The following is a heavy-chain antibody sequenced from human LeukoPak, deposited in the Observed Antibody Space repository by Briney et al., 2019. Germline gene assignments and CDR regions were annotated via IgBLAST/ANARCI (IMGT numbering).Heavy chain of an antibody. CDR3: ARAFARFGELYYFDY. J-gene: IGHJ4*02. CDR1: GGSISSSSYY. V-gene: IGHV4-39*07. CDR2: IYHSGST. D-gene: IGHD3-10*01. Sequence: SETLSLTCTVSGGSISSSSYYWGWIRQPPGKGLEWIGSIYHSGSTYYNPSLKSRVTISVDTSKNQFSLKLSSVTAADTAVYYCARAFARFGELYYFDYWGQGTLVTVSS.